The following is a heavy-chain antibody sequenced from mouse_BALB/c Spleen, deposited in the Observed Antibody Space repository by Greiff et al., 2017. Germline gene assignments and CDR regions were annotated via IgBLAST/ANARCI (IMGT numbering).Heavy chain of an antibody. J-gene: IGHJ2*01. D-gene: IGHD4-1*01. CDR2: ISYDGSN. V-gene: IGHV3-6*02. Sequence: EVQLVESGPGLVKPSQSLSLTCSVTGYSITSGYYWNWIRQFPGNKLEWMGYISYDGSNNYNPSLKNRISITRDTSKNQFFLKLNSVTTEDTATYYCARGWDPYFDYWGQGTTLTVSS. CDR1: GYSITSGYY. CDR3: ARGWDPYFDY.